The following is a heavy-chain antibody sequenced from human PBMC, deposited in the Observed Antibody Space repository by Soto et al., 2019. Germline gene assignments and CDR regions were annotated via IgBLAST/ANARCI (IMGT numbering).Heavy chain of an antibody. Sequence: PSETLFLTCTVSGASITTFHWSWIRQPPGKGLEWLGYISNSGSTNYNPSLKSRVYISVDTSRNQFSLKLTSVTAADTAVYYCARHLRLATISYYFDFWGPGALVTVSS. D-gene: IGHD3-9*01. CDR2: ISNSGST. J-gene: IGHJ4*02. V-gene: IGHV4-59*08. CDR3: ARHLRLATISYYFDF. CDR1: GASITTFH.